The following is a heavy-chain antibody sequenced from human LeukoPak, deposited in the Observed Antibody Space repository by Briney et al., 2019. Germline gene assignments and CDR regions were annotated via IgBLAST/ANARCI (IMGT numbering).Heavy chain of an antibody. CDR2: ISYDGSNK. J-gene: IGHJ1*01. CDR1: GFTFSSYG. D-gene: IGHD2-15*01. Sequence: PGGSLRLSCAASGFTFSSYGMHWVRQAPGKGLEWVAVISYDGSNKYYADSVKGRFTISRDNSKNTLYLQMNSLRAEDTAVYYCAKTPCIETGYCSGGSCYQKYFQHWGQGTLVTVSS. V-gene: IGHV3-30*18. CDR3: AKTPCIETGYCSGGSCYQKYFQH.